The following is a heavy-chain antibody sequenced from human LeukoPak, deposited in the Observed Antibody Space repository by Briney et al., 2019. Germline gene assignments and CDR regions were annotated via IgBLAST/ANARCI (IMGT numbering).Heavy chain of an antibody. CDR2: ISWDSGSR. CDR1: GFTFDDYA. D-gene: IGHD2-21*02. CDR3: AKGRGFYCGGDCYLDY. Sequence: PGRSLRLSCVASGFTFDDYAMHWVRQAPGKGLEWVSGISWDSGSRGYADSVKGRFTISRDNAKTSLYLQMNSLRVEDMALYYCAKGRGFYCGGDCYLDYWGQGTLVTVSS. V-gene: IGHV3-9*03. J-gene: IGHJ4*02.